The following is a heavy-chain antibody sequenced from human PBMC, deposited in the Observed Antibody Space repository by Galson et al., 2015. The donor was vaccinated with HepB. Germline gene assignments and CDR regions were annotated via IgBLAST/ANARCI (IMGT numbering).Heavy chain of an antibody. Sequence: SLRLSCAASGFSFSSFGMNWVRQAPGKGLEWVSYISNSGSAIYYADSVQGRFTISRDNAENSLYLQMNSLRDDDTAGYYCARLRELWSGNDAFDIWGQGTMVTVSS. D-gene: IGHD3-3*01. CDR2: ISNSGSAI. CDR1: GFSFSSFG. J-gene: IGHJ3*02. CDR3: ARLRELWSGNDAFDI. V-gene: IGHV3-48*02.